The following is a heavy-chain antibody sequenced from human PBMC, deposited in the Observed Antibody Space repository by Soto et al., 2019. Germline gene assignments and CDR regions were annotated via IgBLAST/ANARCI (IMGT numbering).Heavy chain of an antibody. CDR1: GFTFSRYG. Sequence: QVQLVESGGGVVQPGRSLRLSCAASGFTFSRYGMHWVRQAPGRGLEWVAVIWYDGSNIYYADSVKGRFTISRDNSNDTLDLQMNCLRAEDTAVYYCARDREQWLVGYYFDYWCQGTLVTVSS. J-gene: IGHJ4*02. CDR3: ARDREQWLVGYYFDY. CDR2: IWYDGSNI. V-gene: IGHV3-33*01. D-gene: IGHD6-19*01.